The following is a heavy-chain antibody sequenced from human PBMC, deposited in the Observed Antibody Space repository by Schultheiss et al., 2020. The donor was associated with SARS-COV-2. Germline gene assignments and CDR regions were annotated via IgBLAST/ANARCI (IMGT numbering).Heavy chain of an antibody. CDR1: GFTFSSYE. Sequence: GGSLRLSCAASGFTFSSYEMNWVRQAPGKGLEWVSYISSSGSTIYYADSVKGRFTISRDNAKNSLYLQMNSLRAEDTAVYYCARDRGDSAAEDYWGQGTLVTVSS. J-gene: IGHJ4*02. V-gene: IGHV3-48*03. CDR2: ISSSGSTI. CDR3: ARDRGDSAAEDY. D-gene: IGHD4-17*01.